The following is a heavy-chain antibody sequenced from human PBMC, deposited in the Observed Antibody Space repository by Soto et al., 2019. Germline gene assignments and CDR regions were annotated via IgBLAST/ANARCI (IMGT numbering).Heavy chain of an antibody. D-gene: IGHD6-25*01. CDR2: IKQDGSEK. Sequence: GGSLRLSCAASGFTFSSYWMSWVRQAPGKGLEWVANIKQDGSEKYYVDSVKGRFTISRDNAKNSLYLQMNSLRAEDTAVYYCARDPGVLSIAAEDVWGKGTTVTVSS. J-gene: IGHJ6*04. CDR1: GFTFSSYW. CDR3: ARDPGVLSIAAEDV. V-gene: IGHV3-7*01.